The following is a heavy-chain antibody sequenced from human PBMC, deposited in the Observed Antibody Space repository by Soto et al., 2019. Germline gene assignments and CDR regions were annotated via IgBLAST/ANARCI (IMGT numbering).Heavy chain of an antibody. J-gene: IGHJ4*02. Sequence: QVHPVQCGAEVKYPGSSVKVSCMASGGAFSTSGISWVRQAPGQGLEWVGRIVPLLGTPNNARTFQGRVTPAADASTSTAYIARSRLSSEDTGVYNCAREYSSGWSGYWGQGTLVTVSS. D-gene: IGHD6-19*01. CDR2: IVPLLGTP. V-gene: IGHV1-69*01. CDR1: GGAFSTSG. CDR3: AREYSSGWSGY.